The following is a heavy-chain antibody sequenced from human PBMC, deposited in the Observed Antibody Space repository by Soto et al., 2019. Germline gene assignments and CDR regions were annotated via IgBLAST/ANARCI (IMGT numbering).Heavy chain of an antibody. CDR3: AKELGYCSNTNCYSFDH. V-gene: IGHV3-23*01. CDR2: ISGSGSIT. Sequence: EVQLLESGGGLVQPGGSLRLSCAAPGFTFSSYAMSWVRQAPGKGLEWVSSISGSGSITYYADSVKGRFTISRDNSENTLYLQLNSLRAEDTAVYYCAKELGYCSNTNCYSFDHWGQGTLVTVSS. CDR1: GFTFSSYA. J-gene: IGHJ4*02. D-gene: IGHD2-2*01.